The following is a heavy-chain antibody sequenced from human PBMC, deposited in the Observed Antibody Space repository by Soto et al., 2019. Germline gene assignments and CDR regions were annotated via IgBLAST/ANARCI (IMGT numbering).Heavy chain of an antibody. J-gene: IGHJ4*02. V-gene: IGHV3-30*18. Sequence: QVQLVESGGGVVHPGRSLRLSCAVSGFTFRNFGMHWVRQAPGKGLEWVAVISYDGSEKYYAESVKGRFTVFRDNYKNTLSLQMNSLRSDDTAVYSCVKDSSPGGYFDSWGQGTLVTVSS. CDR1: GFTFRNFG. CDR3: VKDSSPGGYFDS. D-gene: IGHD2-15*01. CDR2: ISYDGSEK.